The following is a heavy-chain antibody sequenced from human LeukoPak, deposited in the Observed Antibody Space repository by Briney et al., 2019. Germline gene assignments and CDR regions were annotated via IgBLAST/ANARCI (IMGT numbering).Heavy chain of an antibody. Sequence: GGSLRLSCAASGFTVSSNYMSWVRQAPGKGLEWVSVIYSGGSTYYADSVKGRFTISRDNSKNTLYLQMNSLRAEDTAVYYCARDRYYYDSSGPNVLYMDVWGKGTTVTVSS. J-gene: IGHJ6*03. CDR3: ARDRYYYDSSGPNVLYMDV. V-gene: IGHV3-53*01. CDR2: IYSGGST. D-gene: IGHD3-22*01. CDR1: GFTVSSNY.